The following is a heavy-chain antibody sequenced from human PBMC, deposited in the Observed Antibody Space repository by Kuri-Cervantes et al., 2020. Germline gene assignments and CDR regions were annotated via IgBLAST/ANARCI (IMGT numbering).Heavy chain of an antibody. Sequence: GGSLRLSCATSGFIFSSFDMHWVRQAPGKGLEWVSIIWFDGTKIYYADSVKGRFTISRDDSKSTLYLQMNSLRAEDTAVYYCARDGGSTSWYLFEYWGQGTLVTVSS. CDR2: IWFDGTKI. CDR1: GFIFSSFD. D-gene: IGHD6-13*01. CDR3: ARDGGSTSWYLFEY. V-gene: IGHV3-33*01. J-gene: IGHJ4*02.